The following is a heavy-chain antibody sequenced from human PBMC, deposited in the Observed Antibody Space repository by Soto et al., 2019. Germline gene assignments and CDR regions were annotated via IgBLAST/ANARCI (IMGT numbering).Heavy chain of an antibody. CDR2: IWYDGSNK. Sequence: QVQLVESGGGVVQPGRSLRLSCAASGFTFSSYGMHWVRQAPGKGLEWVAVIWYDGSNKYYADSVKGRFTISRDNSKNTLYPHMNSLRAEDTAVYSGERPRSSSWYVITGLDYWGQGTLVTVSS. D-gene: IGHD6-13*01. CDR3: ERPRSSSWYVITGLDY. V-gene: IGHV3-33*01. J-gene: IGHJ4*02. CDR1: GFTFSSYG.